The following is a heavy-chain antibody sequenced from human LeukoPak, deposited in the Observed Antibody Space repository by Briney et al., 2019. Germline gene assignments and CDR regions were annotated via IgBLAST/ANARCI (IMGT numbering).Heavy chain of an antibody. J-gene: IGHJ3*02. CDR3: AKDSYYYDSSGYGDAFDI. CDR2: IRYDGSNK. V-gene: IGHV3-30*02. D-gene: IGHD3-22*01. Sequence: GGSLRLACAASGFTFSSYGMHWVRQAPGKGLEWVAFIRYDGSNKYYADSVKGRFTISRDNSKNTLYLQMNSLRAEDTAVYYCAKDSYYYDSSGYGDAFDIWGQGTMVTVSS. CDR1: GFTFSSYG.